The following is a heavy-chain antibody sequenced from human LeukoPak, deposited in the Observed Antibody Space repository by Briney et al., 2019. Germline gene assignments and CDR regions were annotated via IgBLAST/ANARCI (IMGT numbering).Heavy chain of an antibody. D-gene: IGHD3-22*01. CDR3: AKNSFEYYDSSGSCYFDY. Sequence: GGSLRLSCAASGFTFSSYAMSWVRQAPGKGLEWVSAISGSGGSTYYADSVKGRFTISRDNSKNTLYLQMNSLRAEDTAVYYCAKNSFEYYDSSGSCYFDYWGQGTLVTVSS. CDR1: GFTFSSYA. J-gene: IGHJ4*02. V-gene: IGHV3-23*01. CDR2: ISGSGGST.